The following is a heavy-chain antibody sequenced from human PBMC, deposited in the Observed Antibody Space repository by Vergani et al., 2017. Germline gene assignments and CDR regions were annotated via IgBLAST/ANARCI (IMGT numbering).Heavy chain of an antibody. Sequence: EVQLVESGGGLVKPGGSLRLSCAASGFTFSSYSMNWVRPAPGTGLEWVSYISSSSSYIYYADSVKGRFTISRDNAKNSRYLQMNSLRAEDTAVYYCARDTYSSGGWENYWGQGTLVTVSS. CDR2: ISSSSSYI. CDR1: GFTFSSYS. V-gene: IGHV3-21*01. CDR3: ARDTYSSGGWENY. D-gene: IGHD6-19*01. J-gene: IGHJ4*02.